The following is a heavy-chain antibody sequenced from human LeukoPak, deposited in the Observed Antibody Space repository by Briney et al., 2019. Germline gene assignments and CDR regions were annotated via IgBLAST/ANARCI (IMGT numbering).Heavy chain of an antibody. J-gene: IGHJ3*02. CDR1: RFSFSSYA. CDR3: AKDFSVVVTDGAFDI. CDR2: ISGSGGTT. Sequence: GGSLRLSCAASRFSFSSYAMSWVRQAPGKGLEWVSAISGSGGTTYYADSVKGRFTISRDNSKNTLYLQMNSLRAEDTAVYYCAKDFSVVVTDGAFDIWGQGTMVTVSS. V-gene: IGHV3-23*01. D-gene: IGHD2-21*02.